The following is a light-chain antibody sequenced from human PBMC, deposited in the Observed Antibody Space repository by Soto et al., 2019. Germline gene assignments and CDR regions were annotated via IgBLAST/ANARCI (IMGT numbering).Light chain of an antibody. Sequence: EIVLTPSPATLSSFPGDRVPLSGRASQAVNTRLAWYQHKPGKAPRLLIYGGSTRATGVPARFSGSGSGTDFTLTISRLDPEDFAVYYCQQYGSSPLTFGQGTKVDIK. V-gene: IGKV3-20*01. CDR3: QQYGSSPLT. CDR2: GGS. CDR1: QAVNTR. J-gene: IGKJ1*01.